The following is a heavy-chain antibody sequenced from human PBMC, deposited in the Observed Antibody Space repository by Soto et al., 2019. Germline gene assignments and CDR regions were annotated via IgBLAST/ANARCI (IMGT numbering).Heavy chain of an antibody. CDR1: GFGFASFA. CDR3: AKWSYLDY. V-gene: IGHV3-23*04. Sequence: DVRLAESGGGLVQRGGSLRLSCTTSGFGFASFAMTWVRQAPGKGLEWVATISGSDGKTYYADSVKGRFSISRDTSRNTLYLQMNSLRADDTAIYYCAKWSYLDYWGQGTRVTVSS. CDR2: ISGSDGKT. D-gene: IGHD3-3*01. J-gene: IGHJ4*02.